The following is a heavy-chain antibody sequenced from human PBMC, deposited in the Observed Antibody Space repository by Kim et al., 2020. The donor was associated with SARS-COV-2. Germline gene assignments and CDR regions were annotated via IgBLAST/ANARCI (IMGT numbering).Heavy chain of an antibody. D-gene: IGHD5-18*01. CDR2: ISYDGSNK. J-gene: IGHJ4*02. V-gene: IGHV3-30-3*01. Sequence: GGSLRLSCAASGFTFSSYAMHWVRQAPGKGLEWVAVISYDGSNKYYADSVKGRFTISRDNSKNTLYLQMNSLRAEDTAVYYCARSKGYSYGLPFDYWVQG. CDR1: GFTFSSYA. CDR3: ARSKGYSYGLPFDY.